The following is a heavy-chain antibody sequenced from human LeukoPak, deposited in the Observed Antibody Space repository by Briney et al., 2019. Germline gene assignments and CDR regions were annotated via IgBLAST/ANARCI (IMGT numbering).Heavy chain of an antibody. D-gene: IGHD3-16*01. CDR3: VRFGVNYDMDV. CDR1: GGSISGYY. V-gene: IGHV4-59*01. J-gene: IGHJ6*02. CDR2: IHYSGRA. Sequence: SETLSLTCSVSGGSISGYYWTWVRRPPGKGLEWIGQIHYSGRADYNPSLKSRITMSLDTSRNQISLKLSSVTAADTAIYYCVRFGVNYDMDVWGQGTTVTVFS.